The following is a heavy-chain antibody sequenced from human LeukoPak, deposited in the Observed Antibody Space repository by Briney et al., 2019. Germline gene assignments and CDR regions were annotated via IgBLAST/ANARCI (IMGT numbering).Heavy chain of an antibody. CDR2: IIPIFGTA. CDR1: GGTFRSYA. V-gene: IGHV1-69*01. D-gene: IGHD3-10*01. CDR3: ARARGSGSYYAAFDI. J-gene: IGHJ3*02. Sequence: SVNVSCKASGGTFRSYAISWVRQAPGQGVAWMGGIIPIFGTANYAQKFQGRVTITADESTSTAYMELSSQRSEDTAVYYCARARGSGSYYAAFDIWGQGTMVTVSS.